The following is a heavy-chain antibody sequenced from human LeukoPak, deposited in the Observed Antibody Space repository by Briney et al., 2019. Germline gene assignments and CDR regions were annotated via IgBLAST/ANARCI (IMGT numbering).Heavy chain of an antibody. J-gene: IGHJ3*02. CDR3: ARDLAGPPQEAFDI. V-gene: IGHV3-11*04. CDR1: GFTFSDYY. CDR2: ISSSGSTI. Sequence: GGSLRLSCAASGFTFSDYYMSWIRQAPGKGLEWVSYISSSGSTIYYADSVKGRFTISRDNAKNSLYLQMNSLRAEDTAVYYCARDLAGPPQEAFDIWGQGTVVTVSS.